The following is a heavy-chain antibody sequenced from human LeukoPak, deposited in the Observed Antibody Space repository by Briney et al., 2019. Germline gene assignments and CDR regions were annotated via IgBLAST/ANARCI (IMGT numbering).Heavy chain of an antibody. J-gene: IGHJ5*02. Sequence: SDTLSLTCGVYGGSFSNYFWTWISQSPAKGLEWVEEINESGDTDYNPSLKRRANISIDTSRSQFSLTLSSVTAADTAMYYCARVVGIAVVPGATEDNYFDPWGQGTQVTVSS. D-gene: IGHD2-2*01. CDR1: GGSFSNYF. CDR3: ARVVGIAVVPGATEDNYFDP. CDR2: INESGDT. V-gene: IGHV4-34*01.